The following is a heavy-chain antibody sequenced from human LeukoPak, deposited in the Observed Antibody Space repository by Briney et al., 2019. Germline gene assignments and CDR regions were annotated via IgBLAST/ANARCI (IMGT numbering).Heavy chain of an antibody. V-gene: IGHV1-69*05. D-gene: IGHD5-24*01. CDR2: IIPIFGTA. CDR3: ARGRDSYNYVVYFDY. J-gene: IGHJ4*02. Sequence: GASVKVSCKASGGTFSSYAISWVRQAPGQGLEWMGGIIPIFGTANYAQKFQGRVTITTDESTSTAYMELSSLRSEDTAVYYCARGRDSYNYVVYFDYWGQGTLVTVSS. CDR1: GGTFSSYA.